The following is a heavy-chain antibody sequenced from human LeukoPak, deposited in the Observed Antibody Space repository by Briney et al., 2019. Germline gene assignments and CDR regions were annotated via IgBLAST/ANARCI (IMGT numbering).Heavy chain of an antibody. CDR1: GGSITSVSYS. CDR3: AREKIGYYDSSGRGWFDP. Sequence: SETLSLTCTVSGGSITSVSYSWSWIRQPAGKGLEWVGRIYSSGSTNSNPSLKSRVTISVDTSKKQFSLKLNSVTAADTAAYYCAREKIGYYDSSGRGWFDPWGQGTLVTVSS. CDR2: IYSSGST. D-gene: IGHD3-22*01. V-gene: IGHV4-61*02. J-gene: IGHJ5*02.